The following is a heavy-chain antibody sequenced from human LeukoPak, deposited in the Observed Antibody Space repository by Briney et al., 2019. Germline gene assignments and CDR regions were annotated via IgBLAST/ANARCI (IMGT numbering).Heavy chain of an antibody. CDR1: GYTLSHYS. D-gene: IGHD6-19*01. CDR2: ISSGSTYI. CDR3: ASSGSGWSFDY. J-gene: IGHJ4*02. V-gene: IGHV3-21*06. Sequence: GGSLRLSCAASGYTLSHYSMNWVRQAPGKGLEWVASISSGSTYIYYADSMRGRFTISRDHAKRSLYLQTNSLTAEDTAVYYCASSGSGWSFDYWGQGTLVIVSS.